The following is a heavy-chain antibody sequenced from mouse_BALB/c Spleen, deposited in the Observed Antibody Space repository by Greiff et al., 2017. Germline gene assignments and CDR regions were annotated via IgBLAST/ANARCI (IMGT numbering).Heavy chain of an antibody. V-gene: IGHV5-6-4*01. CDR2: ISSGGSYT. Sequence: EVMLVESGGGLVKPGGSLKLSCAASGFTFSSYTMSWVRQTPEKRLEWVATISSGGSYTYYPDSVKGRFTISRDNAKNTLYLQMSSLKSEDTAMYYCTRPYDGYYGNYAMDYWGQGTSVTVSS. J-gene: IGHJ4*01. CDR3: TRPYDGYYGNYAMDY. D-gene: IGHD2-3*01. CDR1: GFTFSSYT.